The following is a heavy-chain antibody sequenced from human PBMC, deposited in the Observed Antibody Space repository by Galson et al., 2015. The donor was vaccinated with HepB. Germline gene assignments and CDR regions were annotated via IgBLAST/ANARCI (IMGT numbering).Heavy chain of an antibody. D-gene: IGHD2-8*01. CDR1: GGSTNTTSHF. CDR2: IYYRGST. Sequence: LSLTCTVSGGSTNTTSHFWGWIRQPPGKGLEWIGSIYYRGSTYYNPSLKSRVTISVDTSKNHFSLKVYSVTAADTAVYYCARQYCVDGVCYSRYYHYDYYMDVWGKGTTVTVSS. V-gene: IGHV4-39*07. CDR3: ARQYCVDGVCYSRYYHYDYYMDV. J-gene: IGHJ6*03.